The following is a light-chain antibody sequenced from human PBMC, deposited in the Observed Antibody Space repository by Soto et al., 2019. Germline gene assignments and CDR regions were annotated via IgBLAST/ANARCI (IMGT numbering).Light chain of an antibody. Sequence: EIVLTQSPGTLSLSPGERATLSCRASQSVSRSYLAWYQQKPGQPPRLLIYGASNRATGIPDRFSGSGSGTGFTLTIGRLEPEDFAVYYCQQYASSPPTFGGGTKVEIK. J-gene: IGKJ4*01. CDR1: QSVSRSY. CDR2: GAS. V-gene: IGKV3-20*01. CDR3: QQYASSPPT.